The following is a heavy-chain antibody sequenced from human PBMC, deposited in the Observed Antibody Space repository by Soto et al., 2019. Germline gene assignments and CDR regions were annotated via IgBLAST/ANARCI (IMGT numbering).Heavy chain of an antibody. D-gene: IGHD1-26*01. CDR1: GYSFTSYW. Sequence: GSLKISCTGSGYSFTSYWIGWVRQMPGKGLEWMGIIYPGDSDTRYSPSFQGQVTISADKSISTAYLQWSSLKASDTAKYYCARRFSGSYYYFDYWGQGTLVTVSS. J-gene: IGHJ4*02. CDR3: ARRFSGSYYYFDY. CDR2: IYPGDSDT. V-gene: IGHV5-51*01.